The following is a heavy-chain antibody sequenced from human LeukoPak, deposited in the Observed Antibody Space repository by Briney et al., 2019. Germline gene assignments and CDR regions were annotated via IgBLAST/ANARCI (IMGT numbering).Heavy chain of an antibody. V-gene: IGHV4-39*07. Sequence: SETLSLTCTVSGGSLSSSSYYWGWIRQPPGKGLEWLGSIYYSGSTYYNPSLKSRVSMSVDTSKHQFSLKLSSVTAADTAVYYCERLSTVTTSFDYWGQGTLVTVSS. J-gene: IGHJ4*02. CDR3: ERLSTVTTSFDY. CDR1: GGSLSSSSYY. CDR2: IYYSGST. D-gene: IGHD4-11*01.